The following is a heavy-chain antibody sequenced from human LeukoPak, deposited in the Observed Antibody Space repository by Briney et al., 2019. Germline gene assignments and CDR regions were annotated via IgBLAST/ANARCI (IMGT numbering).Heavy chain of an antibody. J-gene: IGHJ5*02. CDR3: AGRQDDWGFDP. V-gene: IGHV4-39*01. D-gene: IGHD3-9*01. Sequence: SETLSLTCTVSGASITSSGYYWGWIRQPPGKGLEWIVTIYNSGSTYYNPSLKSRVTTSVDTSVNQFSLRLSSVTAADTAVYYCAGRQDDWGFDPWGQGTLVTVSS. CDR2: IYNSGST. CDR1: GASITSSGYY.